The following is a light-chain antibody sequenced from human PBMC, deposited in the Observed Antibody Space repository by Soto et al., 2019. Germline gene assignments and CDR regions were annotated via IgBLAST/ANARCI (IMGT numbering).Light chain of an antibody. CDR1: QSVSSSS. Sequence: EIVLTQSPGTLSLSPGERATLFCRASQSVSSSSLAWYQQKPGQAPRLLMYGASNRATGIPDRFSGSGSGTDFTLTISRLEPEDFAVYYCQQYGSSGTFGQGTKVDIK. CDR3: QQYGSSGT. J-gene: IGKJ1*01. V-gene: IGKV3-20*01. CDR2: GAS.